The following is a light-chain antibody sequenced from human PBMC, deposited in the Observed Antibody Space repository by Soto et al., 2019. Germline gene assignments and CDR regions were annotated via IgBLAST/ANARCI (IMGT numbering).Light chain of an antibody. CDR3: QQYGSSSYT. Sequence: EIVLTQSPGTLSLSPGERATLSCRASQSISSSYLAWYQQKPGQAPRLLIYGASNSATGIPDRFSGSGSGTDFTLAINRLEPEDFAVYYCQQYGSSSYTFCHGTKLDIK. CDR2: GAS. V-gene: IGKV3-20*01. J-gene: IGKJ2*01. CDR1: QSISSSY.